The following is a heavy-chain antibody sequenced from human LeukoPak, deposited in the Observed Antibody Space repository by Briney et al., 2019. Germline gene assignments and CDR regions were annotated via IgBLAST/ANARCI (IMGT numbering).Heavy chain of an antibody. CDR3: ARVRPNWNDGTFDY. CDR1: GASITNYY. D-gene: IGHD1-1*01. V-gene: IGHV4-4*07. CDR2: IYPSGST. J-gene: IGHJ4*02. Sequence: PSETLSLTCTVSGASITNYYWSWIRQSAGKGLEWIGRIYPSGSTHSNPSLKSRVTMSLGTSKNQFSLGLSSVTAADTAVYYCARVRPNWNDGTFDYWGQGTRVTVSS.